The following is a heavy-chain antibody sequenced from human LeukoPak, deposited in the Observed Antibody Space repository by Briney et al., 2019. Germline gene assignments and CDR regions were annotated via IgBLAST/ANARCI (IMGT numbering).Heavy chain of an antibody. D-gene: IGHD3-3*01. CDR2: IYPRDSTT. CDR1: GYSFTNDW. J-gene: IGHJ4*02. V-gene: IGHV5-51*01. Sequence: GESLKISCKSSGYSFTNDWIGWVRQMPGKGLEWMGIIYPRDSTTRYSPAFEGQVTISVDKSITTAYLQWSSLQASDTAIYYCARRAIIQGTSALGFWGQGTVVTVSS. CDR3: ARRAIIQGTSALGF.